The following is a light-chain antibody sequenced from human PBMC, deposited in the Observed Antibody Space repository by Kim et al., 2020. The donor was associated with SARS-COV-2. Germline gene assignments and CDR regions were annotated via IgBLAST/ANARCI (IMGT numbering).Light chain of an antibody. CDR2: GAS. V-gene: IGKV3-20*01. J-gene: IGKJ2*01. CDR1: QSVSSDY. CDR3: QQYGISPIT. Sequence: IVLTQSPGTLSLSPGERATLSCRASQSVSSDYLAWYQQKPGQPPRLLIYGASSRATGIPDRFSGSGSGTDFTLTISRLEAEDFAVYYCQQYGISPITFGPGTKLEI.